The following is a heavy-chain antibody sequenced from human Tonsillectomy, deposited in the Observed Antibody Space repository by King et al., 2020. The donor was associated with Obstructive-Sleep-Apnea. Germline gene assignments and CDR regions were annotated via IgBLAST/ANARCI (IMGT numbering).Heavy chain of an antibody. CDR1: GFTFSSYG. CDR2: ISYDGSNK. J-gene: IGHJ5*02. Sequence: VQLVESGGGVVQPGRSLRLSCAASGFTFSSYGMHWVRQAPGKGLEWVAVISYDGSNKYYADSVKGRFTISRDNSKNTLYLQMNSLRAEDTAVYYCAKDHFSTVTTRGNWFDPWGQGTLVTVSS. D-gene: IGHD4-17*01. CDR3: AKDHFSTVTTRGNWFDP. V-gene: IGHV3-30*18.